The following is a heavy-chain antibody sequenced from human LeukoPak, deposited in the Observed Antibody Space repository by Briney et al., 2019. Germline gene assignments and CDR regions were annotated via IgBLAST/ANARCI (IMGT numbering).Heavy chain of an antibody. D-gene: IGHD4-17*01. J-gene: IGHJ6*03. Sequence: GGSLRLSCAASGFTFSSYSMNWGRQAPGKGLEWVSYISSSSSTIYYADSVKGRFTISRDNAKNSLYLQMNSLRAEDTAVYYCASLDYGDIYYYMDVWGKGTTVTVSS. V-gene: IGHV3-48*04. CDR1: GFTFSSYS. CDR2: ISSSSSTI. CDR3: ASLDYGDIYYYMDV.